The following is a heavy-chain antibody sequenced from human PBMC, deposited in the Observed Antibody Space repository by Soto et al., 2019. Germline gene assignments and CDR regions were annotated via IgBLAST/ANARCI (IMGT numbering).Heavy chain of an antibody. J-gene: IGHJ3*02. D-gene: IGHD1-26*01. CDR1: GDSVSSNSAA. CDR3: ARDQVGATKGHYPDAFDI. V-gene: IGHV6-1*01. CDR2: TYYRSKWYN. Sequence: QSQTLSLTCAISGDSVSSNSAAWNWIRQSPSRGLEWLGRTYYRSKWYNDYAVSVKSRITINPDTSKNQFSLQLNSVTPEDTAVYYCARDQVGATKGHYPDAFDIWGQGTMVTVSS.